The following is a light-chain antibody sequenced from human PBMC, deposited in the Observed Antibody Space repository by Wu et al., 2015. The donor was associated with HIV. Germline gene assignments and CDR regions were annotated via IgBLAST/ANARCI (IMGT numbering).Light chain of an antibody. J-gene: IGKJ1*01. CDR2: AAS. Sequence: EIVLTLSPGTLSLSPGESATLSCRASQSVSSNYLAWYQQKPGQAPRLLIYAASSRATGVPDRFSGSGSGTDFTLTISRLEPEDFAVYYCQQCDTSLAWTFGQGTKVEIK. V-gene: IGKV3-20*01. CDR1: QSVSSNY. CDR3: QQCDTSLAWT.